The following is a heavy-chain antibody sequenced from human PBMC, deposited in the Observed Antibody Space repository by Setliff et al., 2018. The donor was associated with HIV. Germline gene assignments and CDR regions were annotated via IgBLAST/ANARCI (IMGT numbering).Heavy chain of an antibody. D-gene: IGHD1-26*01. CDR3: ARRSLNSTPDAFGI. CDR1: GGSISSSSYF. J-gene: IGHJ3*02. CDR2: IYYSGST. Sequence: PSETLSLTCTVSGGSISSSSYFWGWIRQPPGKGLEWIGSIYYSGSTFSNPSLKSRVTISGDTTRSQFSLKLDSVTAADTALYYCARRSLNSTPDAFGIWGQGTMVTVTS. V-gene: IGHV4-39*01.